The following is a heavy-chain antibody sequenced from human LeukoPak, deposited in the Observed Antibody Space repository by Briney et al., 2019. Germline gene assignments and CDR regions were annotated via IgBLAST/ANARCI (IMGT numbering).Heavy chain of an antibody. V-gene: IGHV4-59*11. D-gene: IGHD2-8*02. CDR3: ARAPGGGYLYYFDY. CDR1: GGSISSHY. J-gene: IGHJ4*02. Sequence: SETLPLTCTVSGGSISSHYWSWIRQPPGKGLEWIGYIYYSGSTNYNPSLKSRVTISVDTSKNQFSLKLSSVTAADTAVYYCARAPGGGYLYYFDYWGQGSLVTVSS. CDR2: IYYSGST.